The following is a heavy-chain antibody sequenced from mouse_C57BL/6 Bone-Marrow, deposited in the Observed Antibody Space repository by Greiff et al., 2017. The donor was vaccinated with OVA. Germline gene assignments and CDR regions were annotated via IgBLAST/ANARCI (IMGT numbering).Heavy chain of an antibody. D-gene: IGHD1-1*01. J-gene: IGHJ2*01. CDR2: IYPGDGDT. Sequence: LEESGPELVKPGASVKISCKASGYAFSSSWMNWVKQRPGKGLEWIGRIYPGDGDTNYNGKFKGKATLTADKSSSTAYMQLSSLTSEDSAVYFCAKDYGSSRDYWGQGTTLTVSS. CDR1: GYAFSSSW. CDR3: AKDYGSSRDY. V-gene: IGHV1-82*01.